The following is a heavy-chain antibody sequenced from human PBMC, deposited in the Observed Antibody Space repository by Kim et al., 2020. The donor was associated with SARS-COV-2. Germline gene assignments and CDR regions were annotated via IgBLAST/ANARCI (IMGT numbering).Heavy chain of an antibody. J-gene: IGHJ3*02. D-gene: IGHD3-22*01. CDR1: GFTFSSYA. Sequence: GGSLRLSCAASGFTFSSYAMSWVRQAPGKGLEWVSTIRGSGGNTDYADSVKGRFTISRDNSKNTLYLQMNSLRAEDTAVYYCAKDHTMIVVAHAFDIWGQGTMVTVSS. CDR2: IRGSGGNT. CDR3: AKDHTMIVVAHAFDI. V-gene: IGHV3-23*01.